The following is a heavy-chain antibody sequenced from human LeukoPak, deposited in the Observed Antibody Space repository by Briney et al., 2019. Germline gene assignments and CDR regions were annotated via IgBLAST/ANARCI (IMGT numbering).Heavy chain of an antibody. CDR3: ARDGLHYATSWIPPGY. J-gene: IGHJ4*02. D-gene: IGHD2-2*01. V-gene: IGHV4-38-2*02. CDR2: IYHSGTT. CDR1: GYSISSGYY. Sequence: PSETLSLTCTVSGYSISSGYYWGWIRQPPGKGLEWIGSIYHSGTTYYNPSLKSRVTISVDTSKNQFSLKLSSVTAADTALYYCARDGLHYATSWIPPGYWGQGTLVTVSS.